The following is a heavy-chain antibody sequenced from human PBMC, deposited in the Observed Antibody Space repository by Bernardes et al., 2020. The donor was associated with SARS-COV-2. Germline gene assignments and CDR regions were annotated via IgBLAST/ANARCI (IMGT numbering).Heavy chain of an antibody. V-gene: IGHV3-30-3*01. CDR2: ISYDGSNK. CDR1: GFTFSSYA. J-gene: IGHJ4*02. Sequence: GGSLRLSCAASGFTFSSYAMHWVRQAPGKGLEWVAVISYDGSNKYYADSVKGRFTISRDNSKNTLYLQMNSLRAEDTAVYYCARLYSGSYRGYFDYWGQG. CDR3: ARLYSGSYRGYFDY. D-gene: IGHD1-26*01.